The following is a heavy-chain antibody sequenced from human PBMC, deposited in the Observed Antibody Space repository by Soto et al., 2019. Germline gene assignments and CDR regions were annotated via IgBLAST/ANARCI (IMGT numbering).Heavy chain of an antibody. CDR2: INHSGST. CDR1: GGSFSGYY. V-gene: IGHV4-34*01. CDR3: ARGSRNYYYYMDV. Sequence: ETLSLTCAVYGGSFSGYYWSWIRQPPGKGLEWIGEINHSGSTNYNPSLKSRVTISVDTSKNQFSLKLSSVTAADTAVYYCARGSRNYYYYMDVWGKGTTVTVSS. J-gene: IGHJ6*03.